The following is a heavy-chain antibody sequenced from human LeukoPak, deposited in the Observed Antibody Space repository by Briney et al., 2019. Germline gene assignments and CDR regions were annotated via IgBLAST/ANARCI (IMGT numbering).Heavy chain of an antibody. Sequence: KTSQTLSLTCTVSGGSISSGGYYWSWIRQHPGKGLEWIGYIYYSGSTYYNPSLKSRVTISVDTSKNQFSLKLSSVTAADTAVYYCAREVYDFWSGSQIDGMDAWGQGTTVTVSS. CDR3: AREVYDFWSGSQIDGMDA. CDR2: IYYSGST. V-gene: IGHV4-31*03. J-gene: IGHJ6*02. D-gene: IGHD3-3*01. CDR1: GGSISSGGYY.